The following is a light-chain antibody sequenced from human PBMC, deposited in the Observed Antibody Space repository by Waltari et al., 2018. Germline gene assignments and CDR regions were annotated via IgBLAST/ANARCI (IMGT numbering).Light chain of an antibody. V-gene: IGLV3-1*01. CDR1: KLGDKS. CDR2: QDT. CDR3: QAWDSSTAYV. J-gene: IGLJ1*01. Sequence: SYELNQPPSVSVSPGRTVSITCPGDKLGDKSISWYQQQPGQSPVLVIFQDTKWPSGIPERFSGSNSGNTATLTISGTQAMDEADYYCQAWDSSTAYVFGTGTKVTVL.